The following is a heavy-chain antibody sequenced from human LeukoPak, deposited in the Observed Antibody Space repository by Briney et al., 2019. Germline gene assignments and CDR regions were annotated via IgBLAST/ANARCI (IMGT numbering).Heavy chain of an antibody. CDR1: GFTFSSYA. CDR3: ARDLIEQWLVYYYYYGMDV. Sequence: GGSLRLSCAAFGFTFSSYAMHWVRQAPGKGLEWVAVISYDGSNKYYADSVKGRFTISRDNSKNTLYLQMNSLRAEDTAVYYCARDLIEQWLVYYYYYGMDVWGQGTTVTVSS. J-gene: IGHJ6*02. CDR2: ISYDGSNK. V-gene: IGHV3-30*04. D-gene: IGHD6-19*01.